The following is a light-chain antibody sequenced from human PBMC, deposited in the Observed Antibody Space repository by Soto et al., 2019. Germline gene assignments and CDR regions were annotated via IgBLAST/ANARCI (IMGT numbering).Light chain of an antibody. CDR2: GAS. Sequence: EIVLTQSPGTLSLSPGERATLSCRASQSVSSTYLAWYQQKPGQAPRLLIYGASSMATGIPDRFSGSGSGTDLTLTNSRLEPEYFAVDYCQHYGSLVLTFGGGTKVEIK. V-gene: IGKV3-20*01. CDR1: QSVSSTY. CDR3: QHYGSLVLT. J-gene: IGKJ4*01.